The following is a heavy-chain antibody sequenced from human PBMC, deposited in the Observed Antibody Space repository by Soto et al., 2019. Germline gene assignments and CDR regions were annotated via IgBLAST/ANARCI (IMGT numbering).Heavy chain of an antibody. D-gene: IGHD4-17*01. CDR3: ARQVTTRRAGYYYYYYGMDV. CDR1: GGSFSGYY. J-gene: IGHJ6*02. V-gene: IGHV4-34*01. CDR2: INHSGST. Sequence: PSETLSLTCAVYGGSFSGYYWSWIRQPPGKGLEWIGEINHSGSTNYNPSLKSRVTISVDTSKNQFSLKLSSVTAADTAVYYCARQVTTRRAGYYYYYYGMDVWGQGTTVTVS.